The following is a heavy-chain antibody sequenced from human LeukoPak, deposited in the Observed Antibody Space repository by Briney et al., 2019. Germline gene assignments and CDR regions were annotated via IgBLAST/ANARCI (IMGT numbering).Heavy chain of an antibody. CDR2: ISSSSSYI. D-gene: IGHD6-13*01. CDR1: GFTLSSYS. Sequence: PGGSLRLSCAASGFTLSSYSMNWVRQAPGKGLEWVSSISSSSSYIYYADSVKGRFTISRDNAKNSLYLQMNSLRAEDTAVYYCARELGAAAGFDYWGQGTLVTVSS. J-gene: IGHJ4*02. CDR3: ARELGAAAGFDY. V-gene: IGHV3-21*01.